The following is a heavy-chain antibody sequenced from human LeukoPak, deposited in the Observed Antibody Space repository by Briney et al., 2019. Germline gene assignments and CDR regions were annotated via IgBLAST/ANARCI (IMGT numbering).Heavy chain of an antibody. CDR1: GFTFSSYG. J-gene: IGHJ5*02. Sequence: GGSLRLSCAASGFTFSSYGMHWVRQAPGKGLDWVAFIPSDGSNKYYADFVRGRFTISRDNSKNTLDLQMNSLRAEDTAVYFCAKGDKMLTWRRTYNRFDPWGQGTLVTVSS. CDR2: IPSDGSNK. V-gene: IGHV3-30*02. D-gene: IGHD3-16*01. CDR3: AKGDKMLTWRRTYNRFDP.